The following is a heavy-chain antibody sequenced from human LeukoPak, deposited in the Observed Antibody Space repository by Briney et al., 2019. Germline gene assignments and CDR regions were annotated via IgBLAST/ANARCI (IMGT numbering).Heavy chain of an antibody. CDR2: ISSSSSYI. Sequence: PGGSLRLSCAASGFTFSSYSMNWVRQAPGKGLEWVSSISSSSSYIYYADSVKGRFTISRDNAKNSLYLQMNSLRAEDTAVYYCAREDYGANGYFDYWGQGTLVTVSS. J-gene: IGHJ4*02. CDR1: GFTFSSYS. D-gene: IGHD4-23*01. V-gene: IGHV3-21*01. CDR3: AREDYGANGYFDY.